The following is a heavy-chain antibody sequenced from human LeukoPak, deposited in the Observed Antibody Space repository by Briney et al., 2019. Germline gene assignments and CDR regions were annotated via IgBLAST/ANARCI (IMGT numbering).Heavy chain of an antibody. CDR1: GFTFSNAW. V-gene: IGHV3-15*01. J-gene: IGHJ4*02. Sequence: GGSLRLSCAASGFTFSNAWMSWVRQAPGKGLEWVGRIKTKIDGGTTDYAAPVKGRFTISRDDSKNTLYLQMNSLRAEDTAVYYCARERTSGWDAFDFWGQGTLVTVSS. CDR3: ARERTSGWDAFDF. CDR2: IKTKIDGGTT. D-gene: IGHD6-19*01.